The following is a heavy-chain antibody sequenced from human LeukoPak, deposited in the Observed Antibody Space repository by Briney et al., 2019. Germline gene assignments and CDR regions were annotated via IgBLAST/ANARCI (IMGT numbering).Heavy chain of an antibody. CDR3: AGATFGELLAY. V-gene: IGHV3-53*01. D-gene: IGHD3-10*01. CDR1: EFTVNSNY. CDR2: IYSVGSI. Sequence: PGGSLRLSCAASEFTVNSNYMSWVRQAPGKGLEWVSIIYSVGSIYYADSVKGRFTIFRDNSKNTLHLLMNSLRPEDTAVYYCAGATFGELLAYWGQGTVVTVSS. J-gene: IGHJ4*02.